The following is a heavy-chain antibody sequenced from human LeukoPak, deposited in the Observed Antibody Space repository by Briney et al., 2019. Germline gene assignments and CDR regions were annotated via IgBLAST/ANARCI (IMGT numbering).Heavy chain of an antibody. V-gene: IGHV3-30*18. D-gene: IGHD2-2*01. Sequence: GGSLRLSCAASGFTFSSYGMRWVRQAPGKGLEWVAVISYDGSNKYYADSVKGRFTISRDNSKNTLYLQMNSLRAEDTAVYYCAKGSRGYYYYYMDVWGKGTTVTVSS. CDR2: ISYDGSNK. CDR3: AKGSRGYYYYYMDV. CDR1: GFTFSSYG. J-gene: IGHJ6*03.